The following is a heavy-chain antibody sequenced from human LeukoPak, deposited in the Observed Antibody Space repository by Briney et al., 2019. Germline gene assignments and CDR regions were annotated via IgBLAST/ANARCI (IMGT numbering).Heavy chain of an antibody. CDR2: TSGSGGST. CDR1: GFTFSSYA. Sequence: QPGGSLRLSCAASGFTFSSYAMSWVRQAPGKGLEWVSATSGSGGSTYYADSVKGRFTISRDNSKNTLYLQMNSLRAEDTAVYYCAKALLRFLEWLPSDYWGQGTLVTVSS. V-gene: IGHV3-23*01. CDR3: AKALLRFLEWLPSDY. J-gene: IGHJ4*02. D-gene: IGHD3-3*01.